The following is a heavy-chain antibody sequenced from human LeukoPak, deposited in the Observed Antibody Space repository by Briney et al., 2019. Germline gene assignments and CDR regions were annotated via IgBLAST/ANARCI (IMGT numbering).Heavy chain of an antibody. V-gene: IGHV1-2*02. J-gene: IGHJ4*02. CDR1: GYTFTGYY. D-gene: IGHD2-15*01. Sequence: GASVKVSCKASGYTFTGYYMHWVRQAPGQGLEWMGWINPNSGGTNSAQKFHDRVTMTRDTSISTAYMELSRLTSDDTAVYYCAKSRGAPTLLLAPFDSWGQGTLVTVSP. CDR3: AKSRGAPTLLLAPFDS. CDR2: INPNSGGT.